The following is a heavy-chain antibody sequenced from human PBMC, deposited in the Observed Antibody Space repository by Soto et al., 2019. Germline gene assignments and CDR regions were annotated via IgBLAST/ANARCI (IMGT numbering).Heavy chain of an antibody. D-gene: IGHD3-9*01. J-gene: IGHJ4*02. CDR2: IYYSGST. V-gene: IGHV4-59*01. CDR3: ARGSDFDWLTVDY. Sequence: SETLSLTCTVSGGSISSYYWSWIRQPPGKGLEWIGYIYYSGSTNYNPSLKSRVTISVDTSKNQFSLKLSSVTAADTAVYYCARGSDFDWLTVDYSGQGTLVTVSS. CDR1: GGSISSYY.